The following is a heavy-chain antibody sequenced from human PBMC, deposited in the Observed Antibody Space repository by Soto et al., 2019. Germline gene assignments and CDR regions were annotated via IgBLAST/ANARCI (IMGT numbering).Heavy chain of an antibody. CDR3: ARDQTTGDWFDA. CDR2: INGDGSDI. V-gene: IGHV3-74*03. CDR1: GFDFSNYW. Sequence: QPGGSLRLSCGASGFDFSNYWMHWVRQAPGKGLVWVSRINGDGSDIKYADSVKGRFTISRDNAKNTVYLQMNSLRADDTAVYYCARDQTTGDWFDAWGQGSLVPVSS. D-gene: IGHD4-17*01. J-gene: IGHJ5*02.